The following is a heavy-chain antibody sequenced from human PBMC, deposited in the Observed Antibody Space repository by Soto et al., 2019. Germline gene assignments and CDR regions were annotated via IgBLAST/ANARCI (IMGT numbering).Heavy chain of an antibody. Sequence: QVQLQESGPGLVKPSETLSLTCTVSGYSISNYYWSWIRQPPGKGLEWIGYIYYSGNTDYNPSLKSRVSISVDTSKNQFSLKLTSVTTADTAVYYCTNLGALDDASDIWGQGTMVTVSS. D-gene: IGHD3-16*01. CDR3: TNLGALDDASDI. CDR1: GYSISNYY. V-gene: IGHV4-59*01. CDR2: IYYSGNT. J-gene: IGHJ3*02.